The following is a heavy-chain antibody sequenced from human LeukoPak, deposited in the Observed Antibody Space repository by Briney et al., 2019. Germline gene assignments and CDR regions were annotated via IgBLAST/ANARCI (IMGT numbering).Heavy chain of an antibody. CDR3: ASADILTGTYGMDV. V-gene: IGHV3-11*06. CDR1: GFTLSDYY. J-gene: IGHJ6*02. Sequence: NPGGSLRLSCAASGFTLSDYYMSWIRQAPGKGLEWVSYISSSSSYTNYADSVKGRFTISRDNAKNSLYLQMNSLRDEDTAVYYCASADILTGTYGMDVWGQGTTVTVSS. CDR2: ISSSSSYT. D-gene: IGHD3-9*01.